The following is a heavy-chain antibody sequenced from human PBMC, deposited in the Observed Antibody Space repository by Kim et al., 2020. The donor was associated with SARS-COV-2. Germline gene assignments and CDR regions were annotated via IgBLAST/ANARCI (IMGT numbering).Heavy chain of an antibody. CDR2: ICTAGGKN. J-gene: IGHJ4*02. D-gene: IGHD2-15*01. Sequence: GGSLRLSCAASGFTFSSYGMHWVRQAPGKGLEWVSAICTAGGKNYYADSVKGLFTISRDNSKNTLYLQMNSLRAEDTAVYYCAKAGIVVVAATPVDYWGQGTLVTVSS. CDR3: AKAGIVVVAATPVDY. CDR1: GFTFSSYG. V-gene: IGHV3-NL1*01.